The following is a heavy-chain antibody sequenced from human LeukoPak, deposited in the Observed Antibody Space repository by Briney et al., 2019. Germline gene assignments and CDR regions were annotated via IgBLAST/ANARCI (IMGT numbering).Heavy chain of an antibody. CDR1: GFTFSNYA. CDR2: IIGISDIT. Sequence: GGSLRLSCAASGFTFSNYAMTWVRQAPGRGLEWVSIIGISDITYYADSVKGRFTISRDSSKNTLYLQMNSLRAEDTALYYCARKTATQNFDSWGQGTLVTVSS. D-gene: IGHD2-21*02. J-gene: IGHJ4*02. V-gene: IGHV3-23*01. CDR3: ARKTATQNFDS.